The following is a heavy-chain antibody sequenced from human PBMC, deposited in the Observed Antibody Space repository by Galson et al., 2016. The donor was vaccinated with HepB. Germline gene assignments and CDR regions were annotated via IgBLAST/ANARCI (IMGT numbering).Heavy chain of an antibody. V-gene: IGHV3-23*01. CDR2: ISGRGGTT. Sequence: SLRLSCAVSGFTLSNYAMSWIRQGPGKGLQWVAGISGRGGTTDYADSVKGRFTISKDNLKNTVYLQMNSLRAEDTAVYYCAKAFYYGAGPAFFDYWGQGTLVTVSS. CDR3: AKAFYYGAGPAFFDY. D-gene: IGHD3-10*01. J-gene: IGHJ4*02. CDR1: GFTLSNYA.